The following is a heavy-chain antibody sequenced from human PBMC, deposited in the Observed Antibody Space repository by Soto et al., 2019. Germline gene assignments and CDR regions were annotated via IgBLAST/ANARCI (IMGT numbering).Heavy chain of an antibody. CDR3: ARSLNRYSSGYLWAFDI. CDR1: GYTFTSYY. V-gene: IGHV1-46*01. CDR2: INPSGGST. Sequence: ASVKVSCKASGYTFTSYYMHCVRQAPGRGLEWMGIINPSGGSTSYAQKFQGRVTMTRDTSTSTVYMELSSLRSEDTAVYYCARSLNRYSSGYLWAFDIWGQGTMVTVSS. J-gene: IGHJ3*02. D-gene: IGHD3-22*01.